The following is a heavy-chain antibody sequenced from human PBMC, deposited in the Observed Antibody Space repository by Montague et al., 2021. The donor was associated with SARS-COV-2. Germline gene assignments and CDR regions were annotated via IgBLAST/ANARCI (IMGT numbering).Heavy chain of an antibody. CDR3: ARESRLKYLEWSGSRYDYYGMDV. D-gene: IGHD3-3*01. CDR1: GGSIGAYY. V-gene: IGHV4-59*01. Sequence: ETLSLTCTVSGGSIGAYYWSWIRQPPGKGPAWIAYISSSGTTNYNPSLKSRITVSVDTSRNQLSLKLSSVTAADSAVYYCARESRLKYLEWSGSRYDYYGMDVWGQGTTVTVSS. CDR2: ISSSGTT. J-gene: IGHJ6*02.